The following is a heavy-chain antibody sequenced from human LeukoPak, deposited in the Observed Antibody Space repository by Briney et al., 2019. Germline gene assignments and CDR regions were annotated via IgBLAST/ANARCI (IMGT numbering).Heavy chain of an antibody. Sequence: SETLSLTCSISGGSISSYYWSWIRQPPGKGLEWIGYIYYSGSTNYNPSLKSRVTISVDTSKNQFSLRLTSVTAADTAVYYCARGGSYYDFWSGYYDYYYMDDWGKGTTGTVSS. J-gene: IGHJ6*03. V-gene: IGHV4-59*01. D-gene: IGHD3-3*01. CDR2: IYYSGST. CDR1: GGSISSYY. CDR3: ARGGSYYDFWSGYYDYYYMDD.